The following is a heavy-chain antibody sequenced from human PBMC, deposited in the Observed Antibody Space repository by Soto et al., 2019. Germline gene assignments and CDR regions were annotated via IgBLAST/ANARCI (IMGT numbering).Heavy chain of an antibody. CDR3: ARTYPIFISYSGPLHYFDY. D-gene: IGHD5-12*01. J-gene: IGHJ4*02. CDR2: IYYSGST. V-gene: IGHV4-59*08. Sequence: SETLSLTCTVSGGSISSYYWSWIRQPPGKGLEWIGYIYYSGSTNYNPSLKSRVTISVDMSKNQFSLKLSSVTAADTAVYYCARTYPIFISYSGPLHYFDYWGQGTLVTVSS. CDR1: GGSISSYY.